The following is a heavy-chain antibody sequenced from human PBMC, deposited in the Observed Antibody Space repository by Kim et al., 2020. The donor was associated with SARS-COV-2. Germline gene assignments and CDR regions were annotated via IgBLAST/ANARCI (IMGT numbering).Heavy chain of an antibody. CDR2: IKNDGNEK. Sequence: GGSLSLSCAASGFTFSRSWMNWVRQTPGKGLEWVANIKNDGNEKNYVDSVNGRFTISRDNSENSVYLQMNSLRAEDTAVYYCVKALGSRPEGYWGQGTLVTVSS. J-gene: IGHJ4*02. V-gene: IGHV3-7*01. D-gene: IGHD2-2*01. CDR3: VKALGSRPEGY. CDR1: GFTFSRSW.